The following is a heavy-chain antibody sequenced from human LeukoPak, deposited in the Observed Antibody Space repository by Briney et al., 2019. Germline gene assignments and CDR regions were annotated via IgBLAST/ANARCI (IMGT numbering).Heavy chain of an antibody. CDR1: GVSIGSYY. Sequence: SETLSLTCTVSGVSIGSYYWCWIRQPAGKGLEWIGRIYPSGNTNYNPSLTSRVTMSVDTSKIQFSLKLSSVTAADTAVYYCARQLGGRAFDIWGQGTMVTVSS. CDR3: ARQLGGRAFDI. V-gene: IGHV4-4*07. CDR2: IYPSGNT. D-gene: IGHD3-16*01. J-gene: IGHJ3*02.